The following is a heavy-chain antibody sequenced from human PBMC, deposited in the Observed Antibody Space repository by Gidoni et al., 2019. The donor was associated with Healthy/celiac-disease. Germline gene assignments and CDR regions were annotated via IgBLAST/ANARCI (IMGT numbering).Heavy chain of an antibody. CDR1: GFTFSTYD. Sequence: VQCEVQLRLSCAASGFTFSTYDMHWVRQATGKGLEWVSGIGTAGDTYYSGSVKGRFTTSRENARNSLFLQMNNLRVGDTAVYYCARWTPPYLHGMDVWGQGTTVTVSS. V-gene: IGHV3-13*01. J-gene: IGHJ6*02. CDR2: IGTAGDT. CDR3: ARWTPPYLHGMDV.